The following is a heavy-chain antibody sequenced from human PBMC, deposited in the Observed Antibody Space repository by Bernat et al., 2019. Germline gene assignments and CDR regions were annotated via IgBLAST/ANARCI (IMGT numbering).Heavy chain of an antibody. D-gene: IGHD3-3*01. Sequence: EVQLVESGGDLVQPGGSLRLSCAASGFTFSSFEMHWVRQAPGKGLEWVSYISTSGSTIYYADSVKGRFTISRDNAKNTLYLQMNSLRAEDTAVYYCARDLWSGYHYYYYGMDVWGQGTTVTVSS. CDR2: ISTSGSTI. CDR1: GFTFSSFE. V-gene: IGHV3-48*03. CDR3: ARDLWSGYHYYYYGMDV. J-gene: IGHJ6*02.